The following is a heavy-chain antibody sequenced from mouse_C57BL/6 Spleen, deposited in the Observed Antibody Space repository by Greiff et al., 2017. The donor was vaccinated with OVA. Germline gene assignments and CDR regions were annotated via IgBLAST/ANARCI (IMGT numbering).Heavy chain of an antibody. Sequence: QVQLQQSGTELVKPGASVKLSCKASGYTFTSYWMHWVKQRPGQGLEWIGNINPSNGGTNYNEKFKSKATLTVDKSSSTAYMQLSSLTSEDSAVYYCARWGQLRLRGYAMDYWGQGTSVTVSS. CDR1: GYTFTSYW. V-gene: IGHV1-53*01. J-gene: IGHJ4*01. D-gene: IGHD3-2*02. CDR3: ARWGQLRLRGYAMDY. CDR2: INPSNGGT.